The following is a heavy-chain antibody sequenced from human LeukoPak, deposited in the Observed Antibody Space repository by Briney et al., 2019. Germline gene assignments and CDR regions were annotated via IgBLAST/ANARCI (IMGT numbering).Heavy chain of an antibody. J-gene: IGHJ4*02. Sequence: PGGSLRLSCAASGFTFSSYAMSWVRQAPGKGLEWASAIGGSGGSTYYADSVKGRFTISRDNSKNTLYLQMNSLRAEDTAVYYCAKFGSIAARLTCFDYWGQGTLVTVSS. CDR3: AKFGSIAARLTCFDY. D-gene: IGHD6-6*01. CDR2: IGGSGGST. V-gene: IGHV3-23*01. CDR1: GFTFSSYA.